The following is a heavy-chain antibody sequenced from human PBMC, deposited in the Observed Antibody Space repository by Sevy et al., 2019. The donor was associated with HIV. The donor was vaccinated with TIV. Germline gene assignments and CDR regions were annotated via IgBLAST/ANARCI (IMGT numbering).Heavy chain of an antibody. Sequence: SGSLRLSCAASGFTFSSYSMNWVRQAPGKGLERVSYISSSTIYYADSVKGRFTISRDNAKNSLYLQMNSLRAEDTAVYYCARLSGYSSSWSYFDYWGQGTLVHVSS. D-gene: IGHD6-13*01. J-gene: IGHJ4*02. V-gene: IGHV3-48*01. CDR1: GFTFSSYS. CDR3: ARLSGYSSSWSYFDY. CDR2: ISSSTI.